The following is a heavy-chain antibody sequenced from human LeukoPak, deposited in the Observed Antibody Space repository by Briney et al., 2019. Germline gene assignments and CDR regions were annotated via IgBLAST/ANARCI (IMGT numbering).Heavy chain of an antibody. J-gene: IGHJ4*02. D-gene: IGHD6-19*01. Sequence: SGPTLVNPTQTLTLTCTFSGFSLSTSGVGVGWILHPPGKALEWLALIYWDDDKRYSPSLKSRLTITKDTSKNQVVLTMTNMDPVDTATYYCARKQWLANFDYWGQGTLVTVSS. CDR3: ARKQWLANFDY. CDR1: GFSLSTSGVG. V-gene: IGHV2-5*02. CDR2: IYWDDDK.